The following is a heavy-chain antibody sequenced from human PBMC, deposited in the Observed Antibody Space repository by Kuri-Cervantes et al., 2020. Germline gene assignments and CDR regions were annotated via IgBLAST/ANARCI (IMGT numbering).Heavy chain of an antibody. D-gene: IGHD5-24*01. Sequence: GGSLRLSCAASGFTFSSYAMHWVRQAPGKGLEWVAVISYDGNDKYSTDSVKGRFTISRDNSKNTLYLQMNSLRAEDTAVYYCARDFLGERWPDYWGQGTLVTVSS. V-gene: IGHV3-30*03. CDR2: ISYDGNDK. J-gene: IGHJ4*02. CDR3: ARDFLGERWPDY. CDR1: GFTFSSYA.